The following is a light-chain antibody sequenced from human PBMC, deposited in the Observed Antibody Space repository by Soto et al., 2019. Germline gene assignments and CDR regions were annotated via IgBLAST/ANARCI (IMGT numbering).Light chain of an antibody. V-gene: IGLV2-14*01. CDR2: EVS. Sequence: QSVLTQPASVSGSPGQSITISCTGTSSDVGGYNYVSWYQQHAGKAPKLMIYEVSNRPSGVSNRFSGSKFGNTASLTISGLQAEDEADYYCSSYTSSSTRVFGTGTKLTVL. J-gene: IGLJ1*01. CDR3: SSYTSSSTRV. CDR1: SSDVGGYNY.